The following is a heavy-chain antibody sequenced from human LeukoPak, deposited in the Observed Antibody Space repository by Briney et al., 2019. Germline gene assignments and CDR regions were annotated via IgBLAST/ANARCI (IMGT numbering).Heavy chain of an antibody. Sequence: PGGSLRLSCATSGFTFSSYGMSWVRQAPGKGLEWVSAISDSGGSTYYADSVEGRFTISRDNSKNTLYLQMNSLRVEDTAVYFCARFSEVYYYVDVWGTGTTVTVSS. CDR3: ARFSEVYYYVDV. CDR1: GFTFSSYG. V-gene: IGHV3-23*01. J-gene: IGHJ6*03. D-gene: IGHD3-3*01. CDR2: ISDSGGST.